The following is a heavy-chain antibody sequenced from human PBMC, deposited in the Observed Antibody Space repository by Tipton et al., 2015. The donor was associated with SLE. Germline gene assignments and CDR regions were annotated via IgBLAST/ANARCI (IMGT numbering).Heavy chain of an antibody. D-gene: IGHD2-8*02. CDR2: IRSKASSYAT. CDR1: GFTFSGSA. V-gene: IGHV3-73*01. Sequence: GSLRLSCAASGFTFSGSAMHWVRQASGKGLEWVGRIRSKASSYATAYAASVKGRFTISRDDSKNTAYLQMNSLKTEDTAVYYCARQSYPGLVVYAHNWFDPCGQGTLVTVSS. CDR3: ARQSYPGLVVYAHNWFDP. J-gene: IGHJ5*02.